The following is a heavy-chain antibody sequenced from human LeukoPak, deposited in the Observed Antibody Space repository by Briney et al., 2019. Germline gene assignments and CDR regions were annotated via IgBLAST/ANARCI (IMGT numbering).Heavy chain of an antibody. CDR3: ARENSYYDSSGYYYGSGYFDF. CDR2: IYTSGST. D-gene: IGHD3-22*01. Sequence: SETLSLTCTVSGGSISSYYWSWIRQPAGKGLEWIGRIYTSGSTNYNPSLKSRVTISVDTSNNQFSLRLSSVTAADTAVYYCARENSYYDSSGYYYGSGYFDFWGQGTLVTVSS. CDR1: GGSISSYY. J-gene: IGHJ4*02. V-gene: IGHV4-4*07.